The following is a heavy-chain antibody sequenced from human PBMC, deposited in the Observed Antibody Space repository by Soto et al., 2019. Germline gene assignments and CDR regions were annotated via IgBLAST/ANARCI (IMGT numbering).Heavy chain of an antibody. V-gene: IGHV3-23*01. CDR2: ISGSGGST. J-gene: IGHJ4*02. Sequence: GGSLSLSCAASGFTFSSYAMSWVRQAPGKGLEWVSAISGSGGSTYYADSVKGRFTISRDNSKNTLYLQMNSLRAEDTAVYYCAKTYYDSSGYYFFDYWGQGTLVTVSS. D-gene: IGHD3-22*01. CDR3: AKTYYDSSGYYFFDY. CDR1: GFTFSSYA.